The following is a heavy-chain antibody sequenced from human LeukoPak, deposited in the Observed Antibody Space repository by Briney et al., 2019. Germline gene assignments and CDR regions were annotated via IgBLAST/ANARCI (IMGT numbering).Heavy chain of an antibody. Sequence: SEGSLRLSCAASGFTFSSYWMNWARQAPGKGLEWVAHINPDGRDTYYVDSVKGRFTISRDNAQNSMYLQMNSLRVEDTAVYYCTSWGDTTAEYFQRWGQGTLVTVSS. CDR1: GFTFSSYW. V-gene: IGHV3-7*01. D-gene: IGHD2-21*02. CDR3: TSWGDTTAEYFQR. J-gene: IGHJ1*01. CDR2: INPDGRDT.